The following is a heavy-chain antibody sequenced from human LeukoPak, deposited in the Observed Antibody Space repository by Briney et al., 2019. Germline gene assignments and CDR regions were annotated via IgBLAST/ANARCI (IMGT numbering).Heavy chain of an antibody. J-gene: IGHJ4*02. CDR2: INHSGST. Sequence: SETLSLTCAVYGGPFSGYYWSWIRQPPGKGLEWIGEINHSGSTNYNPSLKGRVTISVDTSKNQFSLKLSSVTAADTAVYYCARGRLKGQFRIMIIFDYWGQGTLVTVSS. CDR1: GGPFSGYY. V-gene: IGHV4-34*01. D-gene: IGHD3-16*01. CDR3: ARGRLKGQFRIMIIFDY.